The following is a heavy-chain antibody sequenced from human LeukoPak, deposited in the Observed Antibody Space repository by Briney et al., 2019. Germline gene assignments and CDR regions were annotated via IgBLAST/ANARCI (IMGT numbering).Heavy chain of an antibody. D-gene: IGHD2-2*03. V-gene: IGHV3-23*01. Sequence: PGGSLRLSCAASGFTFSNYALSWVRQAPGKGLEWVSVISGSGDSTYYADSVKGRSTISRDNFKNALYLQMNRLSAEDTAVYYCVKDGHCTTTTCSSHWFDPWGQGTRVTVSS. J-gene: IGHJ5*02. CDR1: GFTFSNYA. CDR2: ISGSGDST. CDR3: VKDGHCTTTTCSSHWFDP.